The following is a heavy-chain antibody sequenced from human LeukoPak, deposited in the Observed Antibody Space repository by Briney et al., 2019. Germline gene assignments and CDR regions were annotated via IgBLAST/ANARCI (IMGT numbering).Heavy chain of an antibody. CDR1: GFTFSSHA. D-gene: IGHD3-10*01. V-gene: IGHV3-23*01. Sequence: PGGSLRLSCAASGFTFSSHAMNWVRQAPGKGLEWVSVISGSGGSTYYADSVKGRFTISRDNSKYTVYVQMNSLRVEDTAVYYCATSSTTYGSGNYDSRAFEDWGQGTLVTVSS. J-gene: IGHJ4*02. CDR2: ISGSGGST. CDR3: ATSSTTYGSGNYDSRAFED.